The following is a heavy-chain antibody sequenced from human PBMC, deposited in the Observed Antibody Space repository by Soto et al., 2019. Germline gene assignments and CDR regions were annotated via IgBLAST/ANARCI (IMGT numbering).Heavy chain of an antibody. Sequence: GGSLRLSCAASGFTLSSYAMHWVRQAPGKGLEWVAVISYDGSNKYYADSVKGRFTISRDNSKNTLYLQMNSLRAEDTAVYYCARDQDIVVVPAAIQDAFDIWGQGTMVTV. CDR3: ARDQDIVVVPAAIQDAFDI. V-gene: IGHV3-30-3*01. CDR2: ISYDGSNK. CDR1: GFTLSSYA. D-gene: IGHD2-2*02. J-gene: IGHJ3*02.